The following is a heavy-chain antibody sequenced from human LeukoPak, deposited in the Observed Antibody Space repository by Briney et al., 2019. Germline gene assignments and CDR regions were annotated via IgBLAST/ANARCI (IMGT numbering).Heavy chain of an antibody. Sequence: PSETLSLTCTVSGGSIRSSSYYWGWIRQPPGKGLEWIGTIYNGGATYYNPSLKSRVTISVDMSRNQFSLKLTSVTATDTAVYYCAPTLRMTAVGSGGYFDYWGQGTLVTVSS. CDR2: IYNGGAT. V-gene: IGHV4-39*01. J-gene: IGHJ4*02. D-gene: IGHD4-23*01. CDR3: APTLRMTAVGSGGYFDY. CDR1: GGSIRSSSYY.